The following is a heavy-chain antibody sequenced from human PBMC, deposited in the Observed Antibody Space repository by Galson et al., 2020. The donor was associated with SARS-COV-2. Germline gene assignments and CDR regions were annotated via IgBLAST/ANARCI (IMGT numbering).Heavy chain of an antibody. D-gene: IGHD3-9*01. J-gene: IGHJ4*02. V-gene: IGHV4-39*01. CDR3: ARLPSDYDTLTGSSPFDY. CDR1: GASIRYSNYY. CDR2: IYWSGIT. Sequence: SETLSLTCTVSGASIRYSNYYWGWIRQPPGKGLEWIGSIYWSGITYYNPSLKSRVTISVDTSKNQFSLEVTFVTAADTAVYYCARLPSDYDTLTGSSPFDYWGQGTLVTVSS.